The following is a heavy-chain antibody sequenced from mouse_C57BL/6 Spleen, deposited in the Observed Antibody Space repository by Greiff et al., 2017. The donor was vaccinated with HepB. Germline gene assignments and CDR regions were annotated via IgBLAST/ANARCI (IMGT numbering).Heavy chain of an antibody. D-gene: IGHD1-1*01. CDR3: ARYDYGSSLYYAMDY. J-gene: IGHJ4*01. V-gene: IGHV7-3*01. CDR1: GFTFTDYY. CDR2: IRNKANGYTT. Sequence: DVKLVESGGGLVQPGGSLSLSCAASGFTFTDYYMSWVRQPPGKALEWLGFIRNKANGYTTEYSASVKGRFTISRDNSQSILYLQMNALRAEDSATYYCARYDYGSSLYYAMDYWGQGTSVTVSS.